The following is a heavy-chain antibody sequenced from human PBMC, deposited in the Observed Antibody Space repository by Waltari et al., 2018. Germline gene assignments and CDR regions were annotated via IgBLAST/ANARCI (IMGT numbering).Heavy chain of an antibody. CDR3: ARAFYYDSSGYDLFDY. CDR1: GYTFTTYG. Sequence: QVQHLQSGAEVRNTGASVKVSCTVSGYTFTTYGIILVRQTPGQGLEWMGWISAYNGNTNYAQKLQGRVTMSTDTSTSTAYMELRSLRSDDTAVYYCARAFYYDSSGYDLFDYWGQGTLVTVSS. D-gene: IGHD3-22*01. CDR2: ISAYNGNT. J-gene: IGHJ4*02. V-gene: IGHV1-18*01.